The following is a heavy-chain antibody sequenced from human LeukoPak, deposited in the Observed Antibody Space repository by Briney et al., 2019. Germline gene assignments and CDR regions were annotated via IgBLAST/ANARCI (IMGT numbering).Heavy chain of an antibody. CDR3: ARQYGRPFDY. V-gene: IGHV5-51*01. CDR2: IYPGDSDT. Sequence: PGESLKISCKGSGYNFVNSWIGWVRQMPGKGLEWMGIIYPGDSDTRYSPSFQGQVSISVDKSVSTTYLQWSSLKVSDTAMYYCARQYGRPFDYWGQGTLVTVSS. J-gene: IGHJ4*02. D-gene: IGHD4-17*01. CDR1: GYNFVNSW.